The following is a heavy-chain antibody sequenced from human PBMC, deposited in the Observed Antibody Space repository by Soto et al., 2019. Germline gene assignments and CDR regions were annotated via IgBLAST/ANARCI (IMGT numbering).Heavy chain of an antibody. D-gene: IGHD6-13*01. Sequence: ASVKLSCKVSGYTLTELSMHWLRHAPGKGLEWMGGFDPEGGETIYAQKFQGRVTMTEDTSTDTAYMELSSLRSEDTAVYYCATVVGGYSSSWYFVYWGQGTLVTVSS. CDR3: ATVVGGYSSSWYFVY. V-gene: IGHV1-24*01. CDR2: FDPEGGET. J-gene: IGHJ4*02. CDR1: GYTLTELS.